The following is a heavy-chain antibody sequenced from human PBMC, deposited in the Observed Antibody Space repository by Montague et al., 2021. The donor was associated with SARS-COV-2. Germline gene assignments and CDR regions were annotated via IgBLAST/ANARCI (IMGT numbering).Heavy chain of an antibody. CDR2: IFNSGST. J-gene: IGHJ4*02. CDR1: GGSISSYY. Sequence: SETLSLTCTVSGGSISSYYWSWIRQPPGKGLEWIGCIFNSGSTNYNPSLKSRVTISVDTSKNQLSLRLRSVTAADTAVYYCVRVGVSNWYSFFDYWGQGTLVTVSP. CDR3: VRVGVSNWYSFFDY. D-gene: IGHD6-13*01. V-gene: IGHV4-59*01.